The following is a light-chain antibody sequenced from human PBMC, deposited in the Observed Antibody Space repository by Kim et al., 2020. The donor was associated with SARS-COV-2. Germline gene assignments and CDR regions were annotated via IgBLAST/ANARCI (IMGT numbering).Light chain of an antibody. CDR3: SSYASTRSYV. Sequence: GPSITNPCTGTSSDVGAYNYVSWYQQHPGKAPQLMIFDVNKRPSGLSNRFSGSKSGNTASLTISGLQAEDEADYYCSSYASTRSYVFGSGTTVTVL. CDR1: SSDVGAYNY. J-gene: IGLJ1*01. CDR2: DVN. V-gene: IGLV2-14*03.